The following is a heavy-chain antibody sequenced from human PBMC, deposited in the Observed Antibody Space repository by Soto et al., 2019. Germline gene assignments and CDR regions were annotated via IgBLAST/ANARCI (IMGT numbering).Heavy chain of an antibody. CDR3: ARDRGVMVRGVYYYYYGMDV. CDR1: GGTFSSYA. Sequence: QVQLVQSGAEVKKPGSSVKVSCKASGGTFSSYAISWVRQAPGQGLEWMGGIIPIFGTANYAQKYQGRVTITADESTSPAYMELSSLRSEDTAVYYCARDRGVMVRGVYYYYYGMDVWGQGTTVTVSS. D-gene: IGHD3-10*01. J-gene: IGHJ6*02. V-gene: IGHV1-69*01. CDR2: IIPIFGTA.